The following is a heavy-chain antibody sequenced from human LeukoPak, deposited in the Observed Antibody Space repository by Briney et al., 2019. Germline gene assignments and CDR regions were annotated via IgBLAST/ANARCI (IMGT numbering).Heavy chain of an antibody. V-gene: IGHV4-39*07. D-gene: IGHD5-18*01. J-gene: IGHJ5*02. Sequence: SETLSLTCTVSGGSISSSTYYWGWIRQPPGKGLEWIGSIYYSGNTYYNPSLKSRVTISVDTSKNQFSLKLSSVTAADTAVYYCARDLEFGSYGSSNWFDPWGQGTLVTVSS. CDR2: IYYSGNT. CDR1: GGSISSSTYY. CDR3: ARDLEFGSYGSSNWFDP.